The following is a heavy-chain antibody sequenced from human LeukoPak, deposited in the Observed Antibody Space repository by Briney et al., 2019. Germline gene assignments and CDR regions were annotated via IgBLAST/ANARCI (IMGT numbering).Heavy chain of an antibody. V-gene: IGHV1-18*04. CDR1: GYTFTSYG. D-gene: IGHD1-1*01. CDR3: AREESWIGYYYYGMDV. Sequence: ASVKVSCTASGYTFTSYGITWVRQAPGQGLEWVGWISAYNGKTNYTEKLQGRVTMTTDTSTNTAYMELRGLRSDDTAVYYCAREESWIGYYYYGMDVWGKGTKVTVSS. J-gene: IGHJ6*01. CDR2: ISAYNGKT.